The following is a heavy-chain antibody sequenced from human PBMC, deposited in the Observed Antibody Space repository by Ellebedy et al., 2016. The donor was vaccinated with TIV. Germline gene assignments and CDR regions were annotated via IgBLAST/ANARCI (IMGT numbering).Heavy chain of an antibody. CDR3: ARLLYYFGSGTYSNEYYFDS. CDR2: IYSGGNT. Sequence: GGSLRLSCAASGFNVTYNYMSWVRQAPRKGLEWVSVIYSGGNTYYADSVRGRFTISRDNSKNTLYLQMNSLRVEDTAVYYCARLLYYFGSGTYSNEYYFDSWGQGTLVTVSS. D-gene: IGHD3-10*01. J-gene: IGHJ4*02. V-gene: IGHV3-66*04. CDR1: GFNVTYNY.